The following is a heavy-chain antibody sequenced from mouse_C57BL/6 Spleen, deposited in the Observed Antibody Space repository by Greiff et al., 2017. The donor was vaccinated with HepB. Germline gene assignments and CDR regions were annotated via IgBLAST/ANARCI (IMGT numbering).Heavy chain of an antibody. D-gene: IGHD1-1*01. V-gene: IGHV1-69*01. J-gene: IGHJ2*01. CDR3: ARRIYYDSSYYFDY. Sequence: QVQLKQPGAELVMPGASVKLSCKASGYTFTSYWMHWVKQRPGQGLEWIGGIDPSDSYTNYNQKFKGKSTLTVDKSSSTAYMQLSSLTSEDSAVYYCARRIYYDSSYYFDYWGQGTTLTVSS. CDR1: GYTFTSYW. CDR2: IDPSDSYT.